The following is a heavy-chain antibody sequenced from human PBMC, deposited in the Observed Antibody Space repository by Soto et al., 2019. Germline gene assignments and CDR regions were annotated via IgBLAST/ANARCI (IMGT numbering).Heavy chain of an antibody. V-gene: IGHV1-18*01. CDR2: ISAYNGNT. J-gene: IGHJ5*02. D-gene: IGHD3-22*01. Sequence: ASVKVSCKASGYTFTSYGISWVRQAPGQGLEWMGWISAYNGNTNYAQKLQGRVTMTTDTSTSTAYMELRSLRSDDTAVYYCARAGAITMIVVVPPNWFDPWGQGTLVTVS. CDR3: ARAGAITMIVVVPPNWFDP. CDR1: GYTFTSYG.